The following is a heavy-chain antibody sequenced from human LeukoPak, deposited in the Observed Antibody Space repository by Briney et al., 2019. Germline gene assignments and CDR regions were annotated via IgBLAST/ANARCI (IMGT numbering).Heavy chain of an antibody. CDR2: ISSSSSTI. CDR3: ARQLGSLYYYGMDV. D-gene: IGHD7-27*01. J-gene: IGHJ6*02. CDR1: GFTFSSYS. V-gene: IGHV3-48*01. Sequence: GGSLRLSCAASGFTFSSYSMNWVRQAPGKGREWVSYISSSSSTIYYADSVKGRFTISRDNAKNSLYLQMNSLRAEDTAVYYCARQLGSLYYYGMDVWGQGTTVTVSS.